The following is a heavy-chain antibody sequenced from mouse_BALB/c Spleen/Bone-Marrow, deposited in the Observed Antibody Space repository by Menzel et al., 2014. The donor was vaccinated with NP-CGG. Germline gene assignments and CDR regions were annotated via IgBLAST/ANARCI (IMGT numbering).Heavy chain of an antibody. CDR2: IWPGGST. CDR1: GFSLISYG. V-gene: IGHV2-9*02. Sequence: QVQLQQSGPGLEESSQSLSISCTVSGFSLISYGVHWIRQRPGKGLEWLGVIWPGGSTNYNSALMSRLSISKDNSKSQVFLKMNRLQSDDTAMYYCARDLYYDYDVGAMDYWGQGTSVTVSS. J-gene: IGHJ4*01. CDR3: ARDLYYDYDVGAMDY. D-gene: IGHD2-4*01.